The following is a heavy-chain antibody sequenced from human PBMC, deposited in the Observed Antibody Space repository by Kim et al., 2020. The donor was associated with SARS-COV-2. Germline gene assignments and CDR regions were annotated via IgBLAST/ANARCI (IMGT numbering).Heavy chain of an antibody. D-gene: IGHD1-26*01. J-gene: IGHJ4*02. V-gene: IGHV3-23*01. Sequence: YSDPGKGRFTISRDNSKNTLYLQMNSLRAEDTAVYYCAKTRTPYVGANDYWGQGTLVTVSS. CDR3: AKTRTPYVGANDY.